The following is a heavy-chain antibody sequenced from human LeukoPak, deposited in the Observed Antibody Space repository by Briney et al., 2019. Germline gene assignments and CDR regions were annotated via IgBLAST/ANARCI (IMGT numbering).Heavy chain of an antibody. Sequence: SETLSLTCAVYGGSFSSYYWSWIRQPAGKGLEWIGRIYTSGSTNYNPSLKSRVTMSVDTSKNQFSLKLSSVTAADTAVYYCAGYYDFWSGYYTYWGQGTLVTVSS. CDR2: IYTSGST. D-gene: IGHD3-3*01. V-gene: IGHV4-59*10. CDR1: GGSFSSYY. CDR3: AGYYDFWSGYYTY. J-gene: IGHJ4*02.